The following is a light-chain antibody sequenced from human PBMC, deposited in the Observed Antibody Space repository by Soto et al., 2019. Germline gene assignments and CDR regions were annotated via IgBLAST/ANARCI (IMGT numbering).Light chain of an antibody. CDR3: QQYYDWPRT. Sequence: EIVMTQSPATLSVSPGERATLSCRASQSVSSNLAWYRQKPGQAPRLLIYGASTRATGIPARFSGSGSGTEFTLTISSLQSEDFAVYYCQQYYDWPRTFGQGTKLEIK. V-gene: IGKV3-15*01. CDR1: QSVSSN. J-gene: IGKJ2*01. CDR2: GAS.